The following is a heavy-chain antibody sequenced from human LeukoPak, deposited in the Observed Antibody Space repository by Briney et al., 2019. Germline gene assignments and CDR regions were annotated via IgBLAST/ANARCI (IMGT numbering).Heavy chain of an antibody. V-gene: IGHV4-39*01. CDR1: GGSVSSTTYY. D-gene: IGHD3-10*01. Sequence: SETLSLTCTVSGGSVSSTTYYWSWIRQPPGKGLEWIASINYSGSTYYNPSLKSRATISVDTSENQFSLKLSSVTAADTAVYYCARYVVYGSGKYYFDYWGQGTLVTVSS. CDR3: ARYVVYGSGKYYFDY. J-gene: IGHJ4*02. CDR2: INYSGST.